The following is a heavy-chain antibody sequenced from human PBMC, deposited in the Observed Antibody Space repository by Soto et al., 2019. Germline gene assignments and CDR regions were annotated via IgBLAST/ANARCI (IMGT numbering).Heavy chain of an antibody. V-gene: IGHV3-23*01. D-gene: IGHD6-19*01. CDR1: GFSFSDHA. Sequence: PGGSLRLSCAASGFSFSDHAMHWVRQAPGKGLEWVSGLSGSGTSTYYADSVKGRFTISRDNSRDTLFLQMNSLTADDTAVYYCAKATTNGGWFNPFDSWGQGALVTVSS. CDR3: AKATTNGGWFNPFDS. CDR2: LSGSGTST. J-gene: IGHJ4*02.